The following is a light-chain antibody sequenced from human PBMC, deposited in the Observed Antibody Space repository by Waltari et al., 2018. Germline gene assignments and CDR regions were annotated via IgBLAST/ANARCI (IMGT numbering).Light chain of an antibody. CDR2: LGS. CDR1: QSLLHSNGYNY. Sequence: DIVMTQSPLSLPVTPGEPASISCRSSQSLLHSNGYNYLDWYLQKPGQSPQLLIYLGSNRDSGVPDRLSGSGSGTDFTLKISRVEAEDVGVYYCMQALQTPSFGGGTKVEIK. V-gene: IGKV2-28*01. CDR3: MQALQTPS. J-gene: IGKJ4*01.